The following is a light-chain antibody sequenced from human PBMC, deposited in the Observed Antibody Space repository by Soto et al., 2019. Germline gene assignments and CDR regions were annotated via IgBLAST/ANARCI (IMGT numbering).Light chain of an antibody. CDR2: DVG. CDR1: SSDFGGYNY. Sequence: QSVLTQPASVSGSPGQSITISLTGTSSDFGGYNYVSWYQQHPGKAPKLMIYDVGNRPSGVSNRFSGSKSGNTASLTISGLQAEDEADYYCSSYTSSSNFYVFGAGTKAPS. CDR3: SSYTSSSNFYV. V-gene: IGLV2-14*01. J-gene: IGLJ1*01.